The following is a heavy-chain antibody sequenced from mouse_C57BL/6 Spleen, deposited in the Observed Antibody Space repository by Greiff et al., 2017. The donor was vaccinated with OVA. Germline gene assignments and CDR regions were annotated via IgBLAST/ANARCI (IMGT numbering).Heavy chain of an antibody. D-gene: IGHD2-4*01. CDR1: GYTFTDYY. Sequence: VQLQQSGPVLVKPGASVKMSCKASGYTFTDYYMNWVKQSHGKSLEWIGVINPYNGGTSYNQKFKGKATLTVDKSSSTAYMELNSLTSEDSAVYYCARRGGPYYDYDGFAYWGQGTLVTVSA. J-gene: IGHJ3*01. V-gene: IGHV1-19*01. CDR2: INPYNGGT. CDR3: ARRGGPYYDYDGFAY.